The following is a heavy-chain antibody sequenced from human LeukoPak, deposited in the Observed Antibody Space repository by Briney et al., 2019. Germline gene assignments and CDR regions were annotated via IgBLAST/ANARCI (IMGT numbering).Heavy chain of an antibody. V-gene: IGHV4-4*07. CDR3: ARAAGSGWYAPANYYYYMDV. Sequence: SETLSLTCTVSGGSISSYYWSWIRQPAGKGLEWIGRIYTSGSTNYNPSLKSRVTMSVDTSKNQFSLKLSSVTAADTAVYYCARAAGSGWYAPANYYYYMDVWGKGTTVTISS. CDR1: GGSISSYY. J-gene: IGHJ6*03. CDR2: IYTSGST. D-gene: IGHD6-13*01.